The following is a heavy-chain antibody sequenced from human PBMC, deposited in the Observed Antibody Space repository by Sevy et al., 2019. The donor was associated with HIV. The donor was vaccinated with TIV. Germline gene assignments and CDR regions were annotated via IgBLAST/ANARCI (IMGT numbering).Heavy chain of an antibody. CDR3: ARDYYDSISYFDY. CDR1: GGTFSSYA. V-gene: IGHV1-69*13. D-gene: IGHD3-22*01. CDR2: IIPIFSTA. Sequence: ASVKVSCKASGGTFSSYAISWVRQAPGQGLEWMGGIIPIFSTANYSQKFQGRVTITADESTSTASMELSSLRSEDTAVYYCARDYYDSISYFDYWGQGTLVTVSS. J-gene: IGHJ4*02.